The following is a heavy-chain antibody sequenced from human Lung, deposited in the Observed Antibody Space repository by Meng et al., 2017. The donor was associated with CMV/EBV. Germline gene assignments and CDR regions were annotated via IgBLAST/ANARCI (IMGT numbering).Heavy chain of an antibody. CDR3: VTETGYNYDN. CDR1: VGSISSSSYY. Sequence: LERAPVEGKPSAPTSPPCRVSVGSISSSSYYWGWIRQSPGKGLEWIGSIYFSGNTYYNPSLKSRVTMSVGTAQNKFSLTLRSVTAADTAVYYCVTETGYNYDNWGQGALVTVS. CDR2: IYFSGNT. D-gene: IGHD5-24*01. J-gene: IGHJ4*02. V-gene: IGHV4-39*07.